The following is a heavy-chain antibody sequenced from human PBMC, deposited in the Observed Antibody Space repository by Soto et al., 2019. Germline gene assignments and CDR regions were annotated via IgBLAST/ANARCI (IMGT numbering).Heavy chain of an antibody. V-gene: IGHV6-1*01. CDR2: TYYRSKRFF. CDR3: ARAPVVIPSHLEAFDI. CDR1: GDSVSSSSAA. D-gene: IGHD2-21*01. Sequence: SQTLPLTCAISGDSVSSSSAACNWISQSPSGGLEWLGRTYYRSKRFFDYALSVKGRITIKPDTSKNLFSLQLTSVTPDDTAVYYCARAPVVIPSHLEAFDIWGKGTMVTVS. J-gene: IGHJ3*02.